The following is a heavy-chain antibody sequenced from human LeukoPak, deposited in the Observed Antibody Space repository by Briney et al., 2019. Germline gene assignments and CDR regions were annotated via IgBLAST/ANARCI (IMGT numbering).Heavy chain of an antibody. CDR2: MNPNSGNR. V-gene: IGHV1-8*01. Sequence: ASVKVSCKASGYTFTSYDINWVRQATGQGLECLGWMNPNSGNRGYAQKFQGRVTMTMDTSISTAYMELSSLTSEDTAMYYCTRTMVRGVFGMDVWGQGTTVTVSS. CDR3: TRTMVRGVFGMDV. J-gene: IGHJ6*02. D-gene: IGHD3-10*01. CDR1: GYTFTSYD.